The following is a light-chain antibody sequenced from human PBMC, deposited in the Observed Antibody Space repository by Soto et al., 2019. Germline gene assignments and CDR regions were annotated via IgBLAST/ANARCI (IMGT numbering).Light chain of an antibody. CDR1: QSVSSSY. V-gene: IGKV3-20*01. CDR2: GAS. Sequence: EIVLTQSPGTLSLSPGERATLSCRASQSVSSSYLAWYQQKPGQAPRLLIYGASSRATGIPDRFSGSGSGTDFTLTISRLEPEDLAVYYCQKYGSSPLYTFGQGTKLEIK. CDR3: QKYGSSPLYT. J-gene: IGKJ2*01.